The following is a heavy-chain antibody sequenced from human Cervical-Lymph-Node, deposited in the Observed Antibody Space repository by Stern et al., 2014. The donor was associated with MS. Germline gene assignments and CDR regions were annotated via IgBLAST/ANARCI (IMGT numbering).Heavy chain of an antibody. CDR1: GYTFTGYY. CDR3: ARDQSRRDYSYGMDV. D-gene: IGHD5-12*01. Sequence: QVQLVQSGAEVKKPGASGKVSCKASGYTFTGYYMHWVRQAPGQGLEWMGWINPNSGGPNYARKFQGWVTMTRDTSISTAYMELSRLRSDDTAVYYCARDQSRRDYSYGMDVWGQGTTVTVSS. J-gene: IGHJ6*02. V-gene: IGHV1-2*04. CDR2: INPNSGGP.